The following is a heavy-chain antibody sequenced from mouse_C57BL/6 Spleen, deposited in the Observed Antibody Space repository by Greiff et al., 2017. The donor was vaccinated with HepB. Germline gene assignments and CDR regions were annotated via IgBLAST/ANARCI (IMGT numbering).Heavy chain of an antibody. CDR1: GYTFTSYE. D-gene: IGHD1-1*01. J-gene: IGHJ1*03. Sequence: VQLQQSGPELVKPGASVKLSCKASGYTFTSYEINWVKQRPGQGLEWIGWIYPRDGSTKYNEKFKGKATLTVDTSSSTAYMELHSLTSEDSAVYFCARDLFITTAKGYFDVWGTGTTVTVSA. CDR2: IYPRDGST. CDR3: ARDLFITTAKGYFDV. V-gene: IGHV1-85*01.